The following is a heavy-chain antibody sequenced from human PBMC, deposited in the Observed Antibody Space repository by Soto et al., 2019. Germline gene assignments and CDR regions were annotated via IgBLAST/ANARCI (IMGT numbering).Heavy chain of an antibody. CDR3: AGDSNRCYYYFDY. J-gene: IGHJ4*02. Sequence: QVQLVQSGAEVKKPGASVKVSCKASGYTFTGYYIHWVRQAPGQGLEWMGWINPNSGGTNYAQKFLGSLTMTRETSIRQAYMELSRLRSDDTAVYYCAGDSNRCYYYFDYWGQGPLVTVSS. V-gene: IGHV1-2*04. CDR1: GYTFTGYY. D-gene: IGHD2-15*01. CDR2: INPNSGGT.